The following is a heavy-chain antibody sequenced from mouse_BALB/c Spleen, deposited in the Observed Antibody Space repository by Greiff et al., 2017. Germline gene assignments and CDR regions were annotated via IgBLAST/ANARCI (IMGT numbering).Heavy chain of an antibody. V-gene: IGHV3-6*02. CDR1: GYSITSGYY. CDR3: APLYYYGSSSMDY. CDR2: ISYDGSN. J-gene: IGHJ4*01. D-gene: IGHD1-1*01. Sequence: EVKLEESGPGLVKPSQSLSLTCSVTGYSITSGYYWNWIRQFPGNKLEWMGYISYDGSNNYNPSLKNRISITRDTSKNQFFLKLNSVTTEDTATYYCAPLYYYGSSSMDYWGQGTSVTVSS.